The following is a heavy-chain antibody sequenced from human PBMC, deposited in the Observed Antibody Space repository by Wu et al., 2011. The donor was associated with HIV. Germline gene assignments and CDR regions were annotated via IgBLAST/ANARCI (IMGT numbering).Heavy chain of an antibody. D-gene: IGHD5-12*01. Sequence: VQLVQSGAEVKKPGESLKISCKGSGYSFTSYWIGWVRQMPGKGLEWMGIIYPGDSDTRYSPSFQGQVTISADKSISTAYLQWSSLKASDTAMYYCARRDRLRMGRNYYYAMDVWGQGTTVIVSS. V-gene: IGHV5-51*03. CDR2: IYPGDSDT. CDR3: ARRDRLRMGRNYYYAMDV. CDR1: GYSFTSYW. J-gene: IGHJ6*02.